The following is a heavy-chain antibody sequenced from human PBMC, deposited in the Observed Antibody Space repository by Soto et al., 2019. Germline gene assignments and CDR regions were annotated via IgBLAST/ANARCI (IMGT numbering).Heavy chain of an antibody. CDR2: INHSGST. CDR1: GGSFSGYY. Sequence: SETLSLTCAVYGGSFSGYYWSWIRQPPGKGLEWIGEINHSGSTNYNPSLKSRVTISVDTSKNQFSLKLSSVTAADTAVYYCAIPGFWRGPPDSWAQGPSVTVS. J-gene: IGHJ4*02. D-gene: IGHD3-3*01. CDR3: AIPGFWRGPPDS. V-gene: IGHV4-34*01.